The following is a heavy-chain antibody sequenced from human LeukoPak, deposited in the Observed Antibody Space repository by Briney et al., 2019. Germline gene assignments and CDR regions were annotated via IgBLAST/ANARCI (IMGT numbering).Heavy chain of an antibody. CDR2: INPNSGGT. CDR3: ARGRGELSDYYYYMDV. CDR1: GYTFTGYY. D-gene: IGHD3-16*02. V-gene: IGHV1-2*02. J-gene: IGHJ6*03. Sequence: ASVKVSCKASGYTFTGYYMHWVRQAPGQGLEWMGWINPNSGGTNYAQKFQGRVTMTRDTSISTAYMELSRLRSDDTAVYYCARGRGELSDYYYYMDVWGQGTMVTVSS.